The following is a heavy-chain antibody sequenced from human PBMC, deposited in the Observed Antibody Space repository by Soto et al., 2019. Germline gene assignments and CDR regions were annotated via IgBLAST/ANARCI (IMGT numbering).Heavy chain of an antibody. Sequence: QVQLQESGPGLVKPSQTLSLTCTVSGGSISSGGYYWNWIRQHPGKGLEWIGYIYYSGSTYYNPSLXRCXTISVDTSKNPSSLKLSSVTAADTAVYYCARSVFPWGQGPLVTVSS. J-gene: IGHJ5*02. CDR3: ARSVFP. V-gene: IGHV4-31*03. CDR1: GGSISSGGYY. CDR2: IYYSGST.